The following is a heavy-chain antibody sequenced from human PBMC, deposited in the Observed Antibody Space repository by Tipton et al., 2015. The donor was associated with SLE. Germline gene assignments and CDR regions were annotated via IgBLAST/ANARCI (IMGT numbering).Heavy chain of an antibody. Sequence: QSGAEVKKPGASVKVSCKASGYTFTNYDIIWVRQAAGQGLEWMGWMNPESGNTDFAQKFQGRVTMTTDTSTSTAYMELRSLRSDDTAVYYCARFVWSYYYGMDVWGQGTTVTVSS. J-gene: IGHJ6*02. CDR2: MNPESGNT. D-gene: IGHD3-16*01. V-gene: IGHV1-8*01. CDR1: GYTFTNYD. CDR3: ARFVWSYYYGMDV.